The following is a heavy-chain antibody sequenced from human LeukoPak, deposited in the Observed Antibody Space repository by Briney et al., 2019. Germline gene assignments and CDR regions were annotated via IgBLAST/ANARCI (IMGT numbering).Heavy chain of an antibody. J-gene: IGHJ6*03. CDR1: GYTFTSYD. D-gene: IGHD2-2*01. CDR3: ARGGYQLLRYYYYYMDV. Sequence: GASVKVSCKASGYTFTSYDINWVRQATGQGLEWMGWMNPNSGNTGYAQKFQGRVTMTRNTSISTAYMELSSLRSEDTAVYYCARGGYQLLRYYYYYMDVWGKGTTVTVSS. CDR2: MNPNSGNT. V-gene: IGHV1-8*01.